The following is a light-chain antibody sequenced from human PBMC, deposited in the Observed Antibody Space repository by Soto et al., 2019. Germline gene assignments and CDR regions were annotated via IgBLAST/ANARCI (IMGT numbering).Light chain of an antibody. CDR1: QTITRW. CDR3: QQYNSYSWT. V-gene: IGKV1-5*01. J-gene: IGKJ1*01. Sequence: DIRMYMSPATVSASVKDRVTITCRASQTITRWMAWYQQKPGKAPKLLIYDASTLESGVPSRFSGSRSGTEFTLTISSLQPDDFATYYCQQYNSYSWTVGQGTKVDVK. CDR2: DAS.